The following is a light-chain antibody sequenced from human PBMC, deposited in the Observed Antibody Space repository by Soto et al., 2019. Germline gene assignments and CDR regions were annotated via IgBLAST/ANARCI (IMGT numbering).Light chain of an antibody. CDR1: QSVSNNY. CDR3: QQYGSSGT. V-gene: IGKV3-20*01. J-gene: IGKJ1*01. CDR2: GAS. Sequence: EIVFTQSPGTLSLSPGERGTLSCRASQSVSNNYLAWYQQKPGEAPRLLIYGASNRATGIPDRFSGSGSGTDFTLTIRRLEPEDSAVYYCQQYGSSGTFGQGTKVDIK.